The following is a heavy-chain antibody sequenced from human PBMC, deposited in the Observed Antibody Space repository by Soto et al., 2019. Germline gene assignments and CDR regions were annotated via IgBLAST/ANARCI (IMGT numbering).Heavy chain of an antibody. CDR1: GFTVRSNY. V-gene: IGHV3-53*01. CDR3: ARDKDGNDYGLLGY. J-gene: IGHJ4*02. CDR2: IYSGGST. D-gene: IGHD5-12*01. Sequence: EVQLVESGGGLVQPGGSLRLSCAASGFTVRSNYMSWVRQAPGKGLEWVSVIYSGGSTYYADSVRGRFTISRDNSKNTLDLQMHSLTAYDTALYYCARDKDGNDYGLLGYWGQGTLVTVSS.